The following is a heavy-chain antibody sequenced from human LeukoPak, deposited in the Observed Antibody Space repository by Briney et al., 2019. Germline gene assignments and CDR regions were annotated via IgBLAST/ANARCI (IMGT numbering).Heavy chain of an antibody. CDR2: INHRGST. CDR1: GESFSGYY. Sequence: KTSETLSLTCRVDGESFSGYYWIWIRQPPGKGLEWIGEINHRGSTNYNPSLKSRVTLSVDTSNRQFSLSVTSMTAADTAMYYCARGQFWRGSEIRVWGQGTLVTVSS. D-gene: IGHD1-26*01. CDR3: ARGQFWRGSEIRV. J-gene: IGHJ4*02. V-gene: IGHV4-34*01.